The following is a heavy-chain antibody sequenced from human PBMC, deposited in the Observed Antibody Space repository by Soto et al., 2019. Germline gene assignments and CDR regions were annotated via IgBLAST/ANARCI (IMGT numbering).Heavy chain of an antibody. D-gene: IGHD5-18*01. CDR3: AREGYSYGTIDY. CDR1: GFTFSSYG. Sequence: QVQLVESGGGVVQHGRSLRLSCAASGFTFSSYGMHWVRQAPGKGLEWVAVIWYDGSNKYYADSVKGRFTISRDNSKNTLYLQMNSLRAEDTAVYYCAREGYSYGTIDYWGQGTLVTVSS. J-gene: IGHJ4*02. CDR2: IWYDGSNK. V-gene: IGHV3-33*01.